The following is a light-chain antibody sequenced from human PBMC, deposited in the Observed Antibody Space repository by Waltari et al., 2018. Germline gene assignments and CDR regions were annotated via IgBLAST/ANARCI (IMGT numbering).Light chain of an antibody. CDR3: QQYYSFPFL. V-gene: IGKV1-8*01. J-gene: IGKJ4*01. CDR1: QSLSSY. Sequence: AIRITQSPSSVSASTGDRVTITCRASQSLSSYLAWYQQKPGKAPKLLIYAASALPNGVPSRFSGSGSGTDFTLTISCLQSEDFAAYYCQQYYSFPFLFGGGTKVEIK. CDR2: AAS.